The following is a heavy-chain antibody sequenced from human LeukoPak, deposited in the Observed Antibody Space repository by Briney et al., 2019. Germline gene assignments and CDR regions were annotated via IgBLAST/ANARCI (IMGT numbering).Heavy chain of an antibody. V-gene: IGHV1-8*01. CDR2: MNPNSGNT. CDR1: GYTFTSYD. D-gene: IGHD1-26*01. J-gene: IGHJ1*01. CDR3: ARWIVGATTEEYFQH. Sequence: ASVKVSCKASGYTFTSYDINWVRQATGQGLEWMGFMNPNSGNTAYAQRFQGRVTMTGNTSISTVYMELSSLRSEDTAVYYCARWIVGATTEEYFQHWGQGTLVTVSS.